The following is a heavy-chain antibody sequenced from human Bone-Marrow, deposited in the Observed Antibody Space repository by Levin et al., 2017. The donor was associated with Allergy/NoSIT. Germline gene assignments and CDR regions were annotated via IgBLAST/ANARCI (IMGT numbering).Heavy chain of an antibody. V-gene: IGHV3-30*04. CDR1: GFTFSTYT. Sequence: HGESLKISCAASGFTFSTYTMHWVRQAPGKGLEWVAVISYDGRNNHFADSVKGRFTISRDNSKNMLFLQMNSLRPEDTALYYCVREAEDYYAMDVWGQGTTVTVSS. J-gene: IGHJ6*02. CDR2: ISYDGRNN. CDR3: VREAEDYYAMDV.